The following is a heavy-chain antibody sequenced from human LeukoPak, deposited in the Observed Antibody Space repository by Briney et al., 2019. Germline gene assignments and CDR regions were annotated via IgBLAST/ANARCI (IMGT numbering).Heavy chain of an antibody. CDR2: IYSGGST. Sequence: HPGGSLRLSCAASGFTVSSNYMSWVRQAPGKGLEWVSVIYSGGSTYYADSVKGRFTISRDSSKNTLYLQMNSLRAEDTAVYYCATSYGDYVYYFDYWGQGTLVTVSS. D-gene: IGHD4-17*01. CDR1: GFTVSSNY. CDR3: ATSYGDYVYYFDY. J-gene: IGHJ4*02. V-gene: IGHV3-53*01.